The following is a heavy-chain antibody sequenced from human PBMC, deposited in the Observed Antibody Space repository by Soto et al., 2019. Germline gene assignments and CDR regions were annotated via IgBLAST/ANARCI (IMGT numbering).Heavy chain of an antibody. D-gene: IGHD4-17*01. Sequence: GGSMRLSCAASGFTFSSYAMSWVRQDPGKGLEWVSAISGSGGSTYYADYVKGRFTISRDNSKNTLYLQMNSLRAEDTAVYYCAKDSPGYGLGAFDIWGQGTMVTVSS. V-gene: IGHV3-23*01. CDR2: ISGSGGST. CDR3: AKDSPGYGLGAFDI. CDR1: GFTFSSYA. J-gene: IGHJ3*02.